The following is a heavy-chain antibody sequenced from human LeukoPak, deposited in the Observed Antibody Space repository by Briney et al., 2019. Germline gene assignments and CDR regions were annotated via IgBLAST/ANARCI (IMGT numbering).Heavy chain of an antibody. CDR1: GGSISSSSYY. V-gene: IGHV4-39*07. Sequence: SETLSLTCTVSGGSISSSSYYWGWIRQPPGKGLEWIGSIYYSGSTYYNPSLKSRVTISVDTSKNQFSLKLSSVTAADTAVYYCARDDYVGGDAFDIWGQGSMVTVSS. D-gene: IGHD4-17*01. CDR2: IYYSGST. J-gene: IGHJ3*02. CDR3: ARDDYVGGDAFDI.